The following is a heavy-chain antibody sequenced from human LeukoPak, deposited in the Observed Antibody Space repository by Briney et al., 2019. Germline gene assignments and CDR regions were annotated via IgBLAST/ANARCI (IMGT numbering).Heavy chain of an antibody. CDR2: TSVYDGNT. J-gene: IGHJ4*02. CDR3: ARVFIAVAGTVDY. Sequence: ASVTVSCKGSAYTFTCYGFSWVRQAPGQGNEWMGGTSVYDGNTNYSQKHQGKVTMTTDTSTSTAYMELRSLRSDDTAVYYCARVFIAVAGTVDYWGQGTLVTVSS. CDR1: AYTFTCYG. D-gene: IGHD6-19*01. V-gene: IGHV1-18*01.